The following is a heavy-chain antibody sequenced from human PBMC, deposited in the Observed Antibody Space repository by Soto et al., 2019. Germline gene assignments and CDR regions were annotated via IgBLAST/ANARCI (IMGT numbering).Heavy chain of an antibody. J-gene: IGHJ4*02. CDR3: TRELTVGATAFDS. CDR1: GFTFSSYS. CDR2: CSSRSRYI. V-gene: IGHV3-21*01. Sequence: EVQLVESGGGLVKPGGSLRLSCAASGFTFSSYSMNWVRQSPGKGLEWVSSCSSRSRYIYYADSVRGRFTISTDTVKTSLFLQTTCLRAEDRAIYCCTRELTVGATAFDSWGQGTLVSVSS. D-gene: IGHD1-26*01.